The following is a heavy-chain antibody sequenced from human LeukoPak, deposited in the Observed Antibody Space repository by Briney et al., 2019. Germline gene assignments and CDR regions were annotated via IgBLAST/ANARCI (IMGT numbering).Heavy chain of an antibody. CDR3: AKDLRYSGSYLFDC. D-gene: IGHD1-26*01. J-gene: IGHJ4*02. CDR2: ISYDGSNK. V-gene: IGHV3-30-3*01. CDR1: GFTFSSYA. Sequence: GGSLRLSCAASGFTFSSYAMHWVRQAPGKGLEWVAVISYDGSNKYYADSVKGRFTISRDNSKNTLYLQMNSLRAEDTALYYCAKDLRYSGSYLFDCWGQGTLVTVSS.